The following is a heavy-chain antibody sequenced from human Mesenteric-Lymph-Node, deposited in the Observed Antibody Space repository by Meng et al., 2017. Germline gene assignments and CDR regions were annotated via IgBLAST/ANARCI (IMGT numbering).Heavy chain of an antibody. CDR2: ISGSGGST. J-gene: IGHJ4*02. CDR1: GFTFSSYA. V-gene: IGHV3-23*01. CDR3: AKDLIGGVNYYDSSGYDY. Sequence: GESLKISCAASGFTFSSYAMSWVRQAPGKGLEWVSAISGSGGSTYYADSVKGRFTISRDNSKNTQYLQMNSLRAEDTAVYYCAKDLIGGVNYYDSSGYDYWGQGTLVTVSS. D-gene: IGHD3-22*01.